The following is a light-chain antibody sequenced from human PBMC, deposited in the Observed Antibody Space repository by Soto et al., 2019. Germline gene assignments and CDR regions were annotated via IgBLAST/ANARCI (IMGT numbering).Light chain of an antibody. V-gene: IGKV2D-29*01. CDR2: AAS. CDR1: QSLLQSDGNTY. Sequence: LVMTQTPLSLSVTPGQPASISCKSSQSLLQSDGNTYLYWFVQTPGQPPHLLIYAASNRFSGGPDRFSGSGSGTEFTLKISRVEAEDVGVYYCMQSIELPRTFGQGTKVESK. J-gene: IGKJ1*01. CDR3: MQSIELPRT.